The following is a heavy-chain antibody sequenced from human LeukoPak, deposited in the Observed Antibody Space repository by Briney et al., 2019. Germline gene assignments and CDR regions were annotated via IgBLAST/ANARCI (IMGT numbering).Heavy chain of an antibody. Sequence: GGSLRLSCAASGFTFSSYGMHWVRQAPGKGLEWVAVIWYDGSNKYYAVSVKGRFTISRDNSKNTLYLQMNSLRAEDTAVYYCAREMNSGYSYGYYYYYGMDVWGQGTTVTVSS. V-gene: IGHV3-33*01. J-gene: IGHJ6*02. CDR1: GFTFSSYG. D-gene: IGHD5-18*01. CDR3: AREMNSGYSYGYYYYYGMDV. CDR2: IWYDGSNK.